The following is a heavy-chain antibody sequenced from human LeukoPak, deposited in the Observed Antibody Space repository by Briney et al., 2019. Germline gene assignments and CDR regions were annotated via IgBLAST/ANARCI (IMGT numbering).Heavy chain of an antibody. CDR3: ARGRTNRGGTVGRTGVYYFDY. V-gene: IGHV1-8*01. J-gene: IGHJ4*02. D-gene: IGHD4-23*01. CDR2: MNANSGNT. CDR1: GYTFTSYD. Sequence: ASVKVSCKASGYTFTSYDINWVRHATGQGLEWRGWMNANSGNTGYAQKFQGRVTMTRNTSISTAYMELSSLRSEDTAVYYCARGRTNRGGTVGRTGVYYFDYWGQGSLVTVSS.